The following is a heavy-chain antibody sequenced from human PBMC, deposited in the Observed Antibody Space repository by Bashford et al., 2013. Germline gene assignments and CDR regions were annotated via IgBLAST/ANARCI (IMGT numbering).Heavy chain of an antibody. V-gene: IGHV1-46*04. CDR1: GYNFTTFD. CDR2: INPSDGSP. CDR3: ARDKVSWAAVEYYYGMDV. J-gene: IGHJ6*02. Sequence: VASVKVSCRASGYNFTTFDIIWVRQAPGQGLECMGKINPSDGSPEYAQNLQGRVTMTRDTSTSTVYMELSSLRSEDTAVYYCARDKVSWAAVEYYYGMDVWGQGTSVTVSS. D-gene: IGHD6-13*01.